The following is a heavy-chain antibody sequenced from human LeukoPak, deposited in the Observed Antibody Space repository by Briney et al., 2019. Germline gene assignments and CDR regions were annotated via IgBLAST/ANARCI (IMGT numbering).Heavy chain of an antibody. CDR2: IYYSGNT. D-gene: IGHD6-19*01. V-gene: IGHV4-59*01. Sequence: PSETLSLTCTVSGGSIRSRYGSWIGQPPGKGLEWIGYIYYSGNTNYNPSLKSRVSISVDTYKNQFSLKLSSVTAADTAVYDWVRCSSGWPYHFHYWGQGILVTVSS. CDR3: VRCSSGWPYHFHY. CDR1: GGSIRSRY. J-gene: IGHJ4*02.